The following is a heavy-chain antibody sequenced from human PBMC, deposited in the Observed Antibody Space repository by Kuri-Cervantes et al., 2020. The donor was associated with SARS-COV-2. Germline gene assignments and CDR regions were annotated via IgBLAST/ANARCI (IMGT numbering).Heavy chain of an antibody. CDR1: RFTFNKYD. CDR2: ISTSGGDT. D-gene: IGHD2-2*01. Sequence: GGSLRLSCAASRFTFNKYDLIWVRQAPGKGLEWVSSISTSGGDTNYADSLKGRFTISRDNAKNSLYLQMNSLRAEDTAVYYCARGEHYARAKIGEDGLDIWGQGTMVTVSS. J-gene: IGHJ3*02. V-gene: IGHV3-11*06. CDR3: ARGEHYARAKIGEDGLDI.